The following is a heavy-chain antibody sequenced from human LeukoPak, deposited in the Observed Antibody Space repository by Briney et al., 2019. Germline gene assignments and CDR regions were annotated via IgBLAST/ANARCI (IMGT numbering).Heavy chain of an antibody. V-gene: IGHV3-48*03. CDR3: ARGFVTSSWYSHAPHYYMDV. D-gene: IGHD6-13*01. Sequence: GGSLRLSCAASGFTFSSYEMNWVRQAPGKGLEWVSYISSSGSTIYYADSVKGRFTISRDNAKNSLYLQMNSLRAEDSAVYYCARGFVTSSWYSHAPHYYMDVWGKGTTVTISS. CDR1: GFTFSSYE. CDR2: ISSSGSTI. J-gene: IGHJ6*03.